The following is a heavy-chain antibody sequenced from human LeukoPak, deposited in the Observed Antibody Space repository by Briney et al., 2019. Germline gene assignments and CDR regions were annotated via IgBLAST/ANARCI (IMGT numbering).Heavy chain of an antibody. CDR2: VSTDSTYT. Sequence: GGSLRLSCTASGFTFSDYYMTWIRQAPGKELEWLSYVSTDSTYTNYADSVEGRFTISRDNAKSSLYLQLNSLTAEDTAVYYCTREDNWYFDLWGRGTLVTVSS. V-gene: IGHV3-11*05. J-gene: IGHJ2*01. CDR1: GFTFSDYY. CDR3: TREDNWYFDL.